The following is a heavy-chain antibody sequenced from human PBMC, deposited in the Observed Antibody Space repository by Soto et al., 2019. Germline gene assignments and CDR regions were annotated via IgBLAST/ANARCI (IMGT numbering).Heavy chain of an antibody. V-gene: IGHV4-59*08. CDR2: IHYSGST. CDR1: GGSMISYY. Sequence: SETLSLTCAVSGGSMISYYWSWIRQPPGRGLEWIGYIHYSGSTSYNPSLKSRVAISVDTSKNQFSLKLSSVTAADTAVYYCAIQSRPPGFLAAYYLDFDIWAQDTIVPVS. J-gene: IGHJ3*02. CDR3: AIQSRPPGFLAAYYLDFDI. D-gene: IGHD3-9*01.